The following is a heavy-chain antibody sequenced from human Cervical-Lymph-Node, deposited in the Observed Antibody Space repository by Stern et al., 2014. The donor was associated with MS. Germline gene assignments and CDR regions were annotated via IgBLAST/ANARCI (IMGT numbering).Heavy chain of an antibody. CDR1: GGSISSSSYY. Sequence: QLQLQESGPGLVKPSETLSLTCTVSGGSISSSSYYWGWIRQPPGKGLEWIGSIYYSGSTYYNPSLKSRVTISVDTSKHQFSLKRSSVPAADTAVYYCARHLEWFGGYWGQGTLVTVSS. CDR3: ARHLEWFGGY. CDR2: IYYSGST. J-gene: IGHJ4*02. D-gene: IGHD3-10*01. V-gene: IGHV4-39*01.